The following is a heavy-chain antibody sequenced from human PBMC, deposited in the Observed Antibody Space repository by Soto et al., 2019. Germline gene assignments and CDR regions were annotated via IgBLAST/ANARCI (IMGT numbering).Heavy chain of an antibody. D-gene: IGHD6-19*01. CDR1: GFTFTNAW. Sequence: EVQLVESGGALVKPGGSLRLSCAASGFTFTNAWMNWVRQAPGKGLEWVGRIIRNRDSATTDYAAPVKGRLTISRDDSKNMLYIQMNSLKTEDTAVYYCTSIRVVGGRGNWFDPWGQGTLVTVSS. J-gene: IGHJ5*02. CDR3: TSIRVVGGRGNWFDP. CDR2: IIRNRDSATT. V-gene: IGHV3-15*07.